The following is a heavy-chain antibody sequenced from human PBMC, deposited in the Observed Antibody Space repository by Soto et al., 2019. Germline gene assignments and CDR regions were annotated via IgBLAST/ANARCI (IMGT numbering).Heavy chain of an antibody. D-gene: IGHD6-13*01. Sequence: EVQLVESGGGLVKPGGSLRLSCAASGFTFSSYSMNWVRQAPGKGLEWVSSISSSSSYIYYADSVKGRFTISRDNAKNSLYLQMYRLRAEDTAVNYCARDLTTGTRDFDYWGQGTLVTVSS. J-gene: IGHJ4*02. CDR1: GFTFSSYS. CDR2: ISSSSSYI. CDR3: ARDLTTGTRDFDY. V-gene: IGHV3-21*01.